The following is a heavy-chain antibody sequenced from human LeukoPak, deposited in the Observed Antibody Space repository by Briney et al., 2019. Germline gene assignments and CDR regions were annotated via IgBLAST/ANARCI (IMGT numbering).Heavy chain of an antibody. CDR1: GGSISSYY. V-gene: IGHV4-59*01. CDR3: AGVPHEDYLDY. CDR2: IYYSGST. J-gene: IGHJ4*02. Sequence: SETLSLTCTVSGGSISSYYWSWIRQPPGKGLEWIGYIYYSGSTNYNPSLKSRVTISVDTSKNQFSLKLSSVTAADTAVYYCAGVPHEDYLDYGGQGTLVTVSS.